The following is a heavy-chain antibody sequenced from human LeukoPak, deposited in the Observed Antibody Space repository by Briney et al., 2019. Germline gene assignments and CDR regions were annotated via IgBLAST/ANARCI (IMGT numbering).Heavy chain of an antibody. CDR1: GGSISSGGYY. Sequence: SQTLCLTCTVSGGSISSGGYYWSWIRQHPGKGLEWIGYIYYSGSTYYNPSLKSRVTISVDTSKNQFSLKLSSVTAADTAVYYCARVSERAAAWAFDYWGQGTLVTVSS. D-gene: IGHD6-13*01. CDR3: ARVSERAAAWAFDY. CDR2: IYYSGST. J-gene: IGHJ4*02. V-gene: IGHV4-31*03.